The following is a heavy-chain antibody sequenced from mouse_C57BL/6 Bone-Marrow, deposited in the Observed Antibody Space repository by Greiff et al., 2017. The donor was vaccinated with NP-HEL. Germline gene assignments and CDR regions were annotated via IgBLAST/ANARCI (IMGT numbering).Heavy chain of an antibody. CDR3: ARRDYDDY. D-gene: IGHD2-4*01. CDR1: GYTFTSYG. Sequence: QVQLKESGAELARPGASVKLSCKASGYTFTSYGISWVKQRTGQGLEWIGEIYPRSGNTYYNEKFKGKATLTADKSSSTAYMELRSLTSEDSAVYFCARRDYDDYWGQGTTLTVSS. CDR2: IYPRSGNT. V-gene: IGHV1-81*01. J-gene: IGHJ2*01.